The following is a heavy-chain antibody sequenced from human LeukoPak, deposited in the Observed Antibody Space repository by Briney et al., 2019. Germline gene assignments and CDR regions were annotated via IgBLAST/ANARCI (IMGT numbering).Heavy chain of an antibody. CDR2: IKQDGSEK. CDR3: ARELARDEDWFDP. J-gene: IGHJ5*02. Sequence: GGSLRLSCAASGFTFSSYWMSWVRQAPGKGLEWVANIKQDGSEKYYVDSVKGRFTISRDNAKNSLYLQMNSLRAEDTAVYYCARELARDEDWFDPWGQGTLVTVSS. CDR1: GFTFSSYW. D-gene: IGHD3-10*01. V-gene: IGHV3-7*01.